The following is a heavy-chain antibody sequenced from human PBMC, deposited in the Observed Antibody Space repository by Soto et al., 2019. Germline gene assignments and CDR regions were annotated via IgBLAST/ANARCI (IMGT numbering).Heavy chain of an antibody. D-gene: IGHD3-3*01. Sequence: SETLSLTCTVSGGSISSGGYYWSWIRQHPGKGLEWIGYIYYSGSTNYNPSLKSRVTISVDTSKNQFSLKLSSVTAADTAVYYCARGGGITIFGAGAGPAWFDPWGQGTLVTVSS. CDR3: ARGGGITIFGAGAGPAWFDP. J-gene: IGHJ5*02. V-gene: IGHV4-61*08. CDR2: IYYSGST. CDR1: GGSISSGGYY.